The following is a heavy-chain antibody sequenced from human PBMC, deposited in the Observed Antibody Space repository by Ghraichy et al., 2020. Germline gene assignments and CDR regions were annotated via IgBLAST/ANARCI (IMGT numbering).Heavy chain of an antibody. CDR3: ARLSGGAAAGTGFRLGY. V-gene: IGHV4-39*01. CDR1: GGSITRSRYY. D-gene: IGHD6-13*01. Sequence: SETLSLTCTVSGGSITRSRYYWGWIRQPPGKGLEWIGSIFYSGSTYYNPSLTSRVTISVDTSNNQFSLRLTSVTAADTAVYYCARLSGGAAAGTGFRLGYWGQGTLVTVSS. CDR2: IFYSGST. J-gene: IGHJ4*02.